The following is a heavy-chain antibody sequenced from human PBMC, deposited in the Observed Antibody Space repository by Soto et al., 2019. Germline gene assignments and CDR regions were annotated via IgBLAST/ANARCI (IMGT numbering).Heavy chain of an antibody. D-gene: IGHD3-3*01. CDR1: GSSVSTGY. J-gene: IGHJ5*02. Sequence: PSETLSLTCTVSGSSVSTGYSTWIRQPPGKGLEEIGFMYFGGSFNYNPSLTSRVTISVETSKNQFSLTLRSVTAADTAVYYCTRGYMAPRFLEYLSRPKMFDPWGPGILVTVSS. CDR3: TRGYMAPRFLEYLSRPKMFDP. V-gene: IGHV4-59*02. CDR2: MYFGGSF.